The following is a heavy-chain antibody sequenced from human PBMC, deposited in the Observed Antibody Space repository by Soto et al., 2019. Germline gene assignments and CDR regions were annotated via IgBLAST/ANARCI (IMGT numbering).Heavy chain of an antibody. Sequence: QVQLQESGPGLVKPSQTLSLTCTVSGGSISSGGYYWTWIRQHPGKGLEWIGDIYYSGSTYYNPSLKCRVTISVDPSKNLFSLKLSSLTAADTAVYYCARVCGGDCHYGMDVWGQGTTVTVSS. CDR1: GGSISSGGYY. D-gene: IGHD2-21*02. V-gene: IGHV4-31*03. CDR3: ARVCGGDCHYGMDV. J-gene: IGHJ6*02. CDR2: IYYSGST.